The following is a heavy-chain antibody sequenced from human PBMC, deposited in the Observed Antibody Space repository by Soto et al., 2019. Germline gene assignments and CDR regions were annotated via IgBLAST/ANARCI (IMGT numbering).Heavy chain of an antibody. CDR3: ARQEITMVRGVYHH. CDR2: ISAYNGNT. Sequence: ASVKVSCKASGGTFSSYGISWVRQAPGQGLEWMGWISAYNGNTNYAQKLQGRVTMTTDTSTSTAYMELRSLRSDDTAVYYCARQEITMVRGVYHHWGQGTLVTVSS. V-gene: IGHV1-18*01. D-gene: IGHD3-10*01. CDR1: GGTFSSYG. J-gene: IGHJ4*02.